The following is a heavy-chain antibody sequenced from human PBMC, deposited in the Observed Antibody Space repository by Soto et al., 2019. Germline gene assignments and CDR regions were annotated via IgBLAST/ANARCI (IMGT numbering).Heavy chain of an antibody. CDR1: VFTFTSYA. J-gene: IGHJ6*01. CDR2: ISGTGRST. V-gene: IGHV3-23*01. D-gene: IGHD3-22*01. CDR3: ARLSGDTSGYYMYYYGMEV. Sequence: PGGSLRLSCAASVFTFTSYALSWVRQAPGKGLEWVSVISGTGRSTYYAESVKGRFTISRDNSKKKLYLQMNSLRADDTAVYYCARLSGDTSGYYMYYYGMEVWGQGTTVTLSS.